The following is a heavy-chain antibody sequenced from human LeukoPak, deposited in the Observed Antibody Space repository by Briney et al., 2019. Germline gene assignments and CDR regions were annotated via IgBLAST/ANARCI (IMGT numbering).Heavy chain of an antibody. J-gene: IGHJ5*02. D-gene: IGHD3-9*01. CDR3: ASTYYDILTGYPKYNWFDP. CDR1: GGSISSGDYY. V-gene: IGHV4-30-4*01. CDR2: IYYSGST. Sequence: SETLSLTCTVSGGSISSGDYYWSWIRQPPGKGREWIGYIYYSGSTYYNPSLKSRVTISVDTSKNQFSLKLSSLTAADTAVYYCASTYYDILTGYPKYNWFDPWGQGTLVTVSS.